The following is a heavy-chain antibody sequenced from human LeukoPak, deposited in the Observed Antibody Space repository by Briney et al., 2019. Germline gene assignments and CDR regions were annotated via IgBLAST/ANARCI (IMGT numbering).Heavy chain of an antibody. J-gene: IGHJ4*02. CDR1: GFSFSTSW. Sequence: GGSLRLSCAASGFSFSTSWMDWVRQAPGKGLEWVANIKQDGSEKNYVDSVKGRFAISRDNAKNSLYLQMNSLRAEDTATYYCSKSLDYWGQGIQVTVSS. CDR3: SKSLDY. V-gene: IGHV3-7*01. CDR2: IKQDGSEK.